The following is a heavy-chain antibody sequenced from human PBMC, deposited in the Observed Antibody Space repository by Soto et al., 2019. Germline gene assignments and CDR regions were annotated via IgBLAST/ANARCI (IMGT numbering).Heavy chain of an antibody. CDR1: GFTFSSCW. Sequence: EVQLVESGGGLVQPGGYLRLSCVASGFTFSSCWMSWVRQAPGKGLEWVANIKQDGSVRYYVDSVKGRFTISRDNAMNSLYLQMNSLRVEETAMYYCARGFSSTPNWFDPWGQRTLVTVSS. J-gene: IGHJ5*02. V-gene: IGHV3-7*03. CDR3: ARGFSSTPNWFDP. CDR2: IKQDGSVR. D-gene: IGHD6-19*01.